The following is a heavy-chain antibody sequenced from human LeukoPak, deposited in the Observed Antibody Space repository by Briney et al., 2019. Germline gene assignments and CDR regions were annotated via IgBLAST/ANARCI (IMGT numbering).Heavy chain of an antibody. CDR3: ARDVDTAMLY. CDR1: GGSVSSNSAA. V-gene: IGHV6-1*01. J-gene: IGHJ4*02. Sequence: SQTLSLTCAISGGSVSSNSAAWNWIRQSPSRGLEWLGRTYYRSKWYNEYAVSVRGRITINPDTSKNQFSLQLNSVTPEDTAVYYCARDVDTAMLYWGQGTLVTVSS. D-gene: IGHD5-18*01. CDR2: TYYRSKWYN.